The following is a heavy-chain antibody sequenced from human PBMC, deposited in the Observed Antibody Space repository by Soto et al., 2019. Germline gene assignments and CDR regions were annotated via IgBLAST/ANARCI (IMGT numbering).Heavy chain of an antibody. CDR1: GGTFSSYA. CDR3: ARDLYYDILTGSNPYGMDV. V-gene: IGHV1-69*13. D-gene: IGHD3-9*01. Sequence: SVKVSCKASGGTFSSYAISWVRQAPGQGLEWMGGIIPIFGTANYAQKFQGRVTITADESTSTAYMELSSLRSEDTAVYYCARDLYYDILTGSNPYGMDVWGQGTTVTVSS. CDR2: IIPIFGTA. J-gene: IGHJ6*02.